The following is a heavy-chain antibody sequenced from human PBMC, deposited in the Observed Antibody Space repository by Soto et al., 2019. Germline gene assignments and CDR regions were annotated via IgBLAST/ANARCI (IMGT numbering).Heavy chain of an antibody. CDR2: ILDRGTT. D-gene: IGHD3-16*01. J-gene: IGHJ4*01. CDR1: GPFIGSITAC. V-gene: IGHV4-39*01. CDR3: ARRDYDSGNGQFEY. Sequence: SQTLSLTSPLAGPFIGSITACCGWTLDHPVKGLEGFGIILDRGTTYYNSSLKTRVTISVHTSKNQVSLKLGSVTAAETAVYYWARRDYDSGNGQFEYWGQGT.